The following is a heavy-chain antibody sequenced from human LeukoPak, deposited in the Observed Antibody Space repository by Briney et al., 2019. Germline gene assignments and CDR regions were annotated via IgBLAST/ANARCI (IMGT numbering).Heavy chain of an antibody. CDR2: ISPDGSVI. Sequence: PGASLRLSCSASGFRFSDYLTHWVRHPPGGGPLWVLRISPDGSVIDYADSVKGRFTMSRDNDRNTLYLQMNSLTACDRAIYYCAREFQTGCHPLRYFVSWGRGGLVSVSS. J-gene: IGHJ4*02. CDR3: AREFQTGCHPLRYFVS. CDR1: GFRFSDYL. D-gene: IGHD3-9*01. V-gene: IGHV3-74*01.